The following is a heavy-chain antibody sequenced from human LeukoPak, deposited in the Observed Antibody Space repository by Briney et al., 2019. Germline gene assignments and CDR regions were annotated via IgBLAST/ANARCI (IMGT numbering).Heavy chain of an antibody. CDR1: GFTFSDYY. CDR3: ARDSYSSSWYSSAYYFDY. CDR2: ISSSSSYT. J-gene: IGHJ4*02. Sequence: PGGSLRLFCAASGFTFSDYYMSWIRQAPGKGLEWVSYISSSSSYTNYADSVKGRFTISRDNAKNSLYLQMNSLRAEDTAVYYCARDSYSSSWYSSAYYFDYWGQGTLVTVSS. D-gene: IGHD6-13*01. V-gene: IGHV3-11*06.